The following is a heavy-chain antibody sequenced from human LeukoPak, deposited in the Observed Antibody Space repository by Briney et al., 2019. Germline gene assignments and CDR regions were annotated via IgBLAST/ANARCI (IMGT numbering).Heavy chain of an antibody. D-gene: IGHD1-26*01. J-gene: IGHJ4*02. CDR1: RYTFTGYY. CDR3: ARVKWELLQFFDY. Sequence: ASVKVSCKASRYTFTGYYMHWVRQAPGQGLEWMGRINPNSGGTDYAQMFQGRVTMTRDTSIHTAYLELSRLRSDDTALYYCARVKWELLQFFDYWGQGTLVTVSS. V-gene: IGHV1-2*06. CDR2: INPNSGGT.